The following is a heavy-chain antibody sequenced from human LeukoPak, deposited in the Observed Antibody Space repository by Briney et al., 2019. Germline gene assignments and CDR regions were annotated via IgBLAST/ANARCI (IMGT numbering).Heavy chain of an antibody. V-gene: IGHV3-74*01. D-gene: IGHD3-22*01. Sequence: GGSLRLSCAASGFTFSSYWMHWVRQAPGKGLVWVSRINSDGSGTTYADSVKGRFTISRDNAKNTLYLQMNSLRAEDTAVYYCASALYYYDSGAYPQGAFDIWGQGTMVTVSS. CDR1: GFTFSSYW. CDR3: ASALYYYDSGAYPQGAFDI. J-gene: IGHJ3*02. CDR2: INSDGSGT.